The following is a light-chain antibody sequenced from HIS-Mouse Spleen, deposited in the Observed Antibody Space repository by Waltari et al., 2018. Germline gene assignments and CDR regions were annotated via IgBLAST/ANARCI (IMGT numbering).Light chain of an antibody. CDR1: QSVLYSSNNKNY. V-gene: IGKV4-1*01. CDR2: WAS. Sequence: DIVMTQSPDSLAVSLGERATINCKSSQSVLYSSNNKNYLAWYQQKPGQPPKLLIYWASTRESGVPDRFSGRGSGTDFTLTISSLKAEDVAVYYCQQYYSTPRTFGQGTKVEIK. J-gene: IGKJ1*01. CDR3: QQYYSTPRT.